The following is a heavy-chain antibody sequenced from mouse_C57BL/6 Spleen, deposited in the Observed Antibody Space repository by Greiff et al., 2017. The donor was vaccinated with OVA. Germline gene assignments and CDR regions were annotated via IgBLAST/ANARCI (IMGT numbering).Heavy chain of an antibody. J-gene: IGHJ3*01. CDR2: INPYNGGT. V-gene: IGHV1-19*01. CDR1: GYTFTDYY. D-gene: IGHD4-1*01. Sequence: EVQLVESGPVLVKPGASVKMSCKASGYTFTDYYMNWVKQSHGKSLEWIGVINPYNGGTSYNQKFKGKATLTVDKSSSTAYMELNSLTSEDSAVYYCARLSGTAWFAYWGQGTLVTVSA. CDR3: ARLSGTAWFAY.